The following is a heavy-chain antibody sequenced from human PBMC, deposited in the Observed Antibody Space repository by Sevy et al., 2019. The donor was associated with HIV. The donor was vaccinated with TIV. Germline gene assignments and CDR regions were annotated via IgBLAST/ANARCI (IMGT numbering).Heavy chain of an antibody. J-gene: IGHJ6*02. V-gene: IGHV3-23*01. CDR3: ARRPDFGVIIPTGVLDV. Sequence: GGSLRLSCAGSGFTFGTYAMTWVRQAPGKGLQWVSVISDSGRSTYYAHSVQGRVTISRDNSKNTMHLHMNSLRVEDTATYYCARRPDFGVIIPTGVLDVWGQGTTVTVSS. D-gene: IGHD3-3*01. CDR1: GFTFGTYA. CDR2: ISDSGRST.